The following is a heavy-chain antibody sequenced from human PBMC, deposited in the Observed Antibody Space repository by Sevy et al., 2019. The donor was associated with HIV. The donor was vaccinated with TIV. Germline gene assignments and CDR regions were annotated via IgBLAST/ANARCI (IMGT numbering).Heavy chain of an antibody. V-gene: IGHV3-23*01. CDR1: GFTFSSYA. D-gene: IGHD6-13*01. CDR3: ANGPGIAAAANRGAFDI. Sequence: GGSLRLSCAASGFTFSSYAMSWVRQAPGKGLEWVSAISGSGGSTYYADSVKGRFTISRDNSKNTQYLQMNSLRAEDTAVYYCANGPGIAAAANRGAFDIWGQWTMVTVSS. CDR2: ISGSGGST. J-gene: IGHJ3*02.